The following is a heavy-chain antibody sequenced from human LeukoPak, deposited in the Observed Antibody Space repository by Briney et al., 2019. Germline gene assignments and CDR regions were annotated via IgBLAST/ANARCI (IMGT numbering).Heavy chain of an antibody. V-gene: IGHV4-4*02. CDR1: GGSISSSNW. CDR3: ARVGWVSWGLYYFDY. J-gene: IGHJ4*02. Sequence: SGTLSLTCAVSGGSISSSNWWSWVRQPPGKGLEWIGEIYHSRSTNYNPSLKSRVTISVDKSKNQFSLKLSSVTAADTAVYYCARVGWVSWGLYYFDYWGQGTLVTVSS. D-gene: IGHD3-16*01. CDR2: IYHSRST.